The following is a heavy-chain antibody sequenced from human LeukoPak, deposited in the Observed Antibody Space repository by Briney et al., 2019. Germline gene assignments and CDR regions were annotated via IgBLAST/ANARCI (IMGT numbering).Heavy chain of an antibody. Sequence: SETLSLTCTVSGGSISSYYWSWIRQPAGKGLEWIGRIYTSGSTNYNPSLESRVTMSVDTSKNQFSLKLSSVTAADTAVYYCARTDFWSGYSDYWGQGTLVTVSS. V-gene: IGHV4-4*07. J-gene: IGHJ4*02. CDR2: IYTSGST. CDR3: ARTDFWSGYSDY. CDR1: GGSISSYY. D-gene: IGHD3-3*01.